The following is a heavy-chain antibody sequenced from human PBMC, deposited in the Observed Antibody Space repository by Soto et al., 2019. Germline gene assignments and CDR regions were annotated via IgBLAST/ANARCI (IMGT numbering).Heavy chain of an antibody. CDR1: GFTLSNYI. CDR3: ARPTLSSGYYYYAFDI. CDR2: ISYDGSNR. J-gene: IGHJ3*02. V-gene: IGHV3-30-3*01. D-gene: IGHD3-22*01. Sequence: GGSLRLSCASSGFTLSNYIMHLVRQAPGKGLEWVAIISYDGSNRDYADSVKGRFTISRDNAKNSLYLQMNSLRAEDTAVYYCARPTLSSGYYYYAFDIWGQGTMVTVSS.